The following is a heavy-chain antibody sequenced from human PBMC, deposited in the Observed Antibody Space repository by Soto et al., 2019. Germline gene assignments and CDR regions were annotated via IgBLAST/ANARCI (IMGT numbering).Heavy chain of an antibody. CDR2: IWYDGTNK. CDR3: ARGRSNLVDLDY. CDR1: GFTFSSYG. V-gene: IGHV3-33*01. Sequence: QVQLVESGGGVVQPGRSLRLSCAASGFTFSSYGMHWVRQAPGKGLEWVAVIWYDGTNKYYADSVKGRFTISTDNSKNSLYLQMNGLRAAATAVYYCARGRSNLVDLDYWGQGTLVTVSS. J-gene: IGHJ4*02. D-gene: IGHD6-13*01.